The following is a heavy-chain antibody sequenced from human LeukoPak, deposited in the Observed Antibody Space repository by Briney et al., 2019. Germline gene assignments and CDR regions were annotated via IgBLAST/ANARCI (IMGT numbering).Heavy chain of an antibody. D-gene: IGHD3-3*01. V-gene: IGHV1-18*01. CDR2: INTYNGNT. CDR1: GYTFTKNG. CDR3: ARGPPLTIFGVVIIHVFDI. Sequence: ASVKVSCKASGYTFTKNGISWVRQAPGQGLEWMGWINTYNGNTDSAQKFQGRVTMTTDTSTSTAYMELRSLTSDDTAVYYCARGPPLTIFGVVIIHVFDIWGQGTMVTVSS. J-gene: IGHJ3*02.